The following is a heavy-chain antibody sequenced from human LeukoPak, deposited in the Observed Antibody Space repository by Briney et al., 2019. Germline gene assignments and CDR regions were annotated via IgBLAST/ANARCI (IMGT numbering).Heavy chain of an antibody. CDR3: ARGPLNYYDSSGYPIGRYFDY. Sequence: SSETLSLTCTVSGGSISSYYWSWIRQPPGKGLEWIGYIYYSGSTNYNPSLKSRVTISVDTSKNQFSLKLSSVTAADTAVYYCARGPLNYYDSSGYPIGRYFDYWGQGTLVTVFS. CDR2: IYYSGST. J-gene: IGHJ4*02. D-gene: IGHD3-22*01. CDR1: GGSISSYY. V-gene: IGHV4-59*01.